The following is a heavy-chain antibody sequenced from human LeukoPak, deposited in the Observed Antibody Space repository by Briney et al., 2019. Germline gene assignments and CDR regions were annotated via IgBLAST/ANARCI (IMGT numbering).Heavy chain of an antibody. D-gene: IGHD2-2*01. V-gene: IGHV1-2*02. CDR3: ARNGQLLSGGNWFDP. Sequence: ASVTVSFRAFGYIFTVFYMHWVRQAPGQGPEWMGWINPNNGDTKYAQKFHDRVTMTRDTSLTTAYMELTRLTSDDTAFYYCARNGQLLSGGNWFDPWGQGALVTVSS. J-gene: IGHJ5*02. CDR1: GYIFTVFY. CDR2: INPNNGDT.